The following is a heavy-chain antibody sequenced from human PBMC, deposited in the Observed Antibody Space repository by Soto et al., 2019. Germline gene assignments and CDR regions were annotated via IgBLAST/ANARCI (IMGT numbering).Heavy chain of an antibody. CDR3: ARDKDREQLGRNYYDALDV. J-gene: IGHJ6*02. V-gene: IGHV1-69*12. CDR2: IIPIFRTP. CDR1: GDTFDTFA. D-gene: IGHD1-1*01. Sequence: QVQLVQSGAEVLKPGSSVKVSCKASGDTFDTFAISWVRQAPGQGLEWMGGIIPIFRTPDYAQKFQGRVTMTADVSTSTGYMELSSLRSEDTTVYYCARDKDREQLGRNYYDALDVWGQRTRVSASS.